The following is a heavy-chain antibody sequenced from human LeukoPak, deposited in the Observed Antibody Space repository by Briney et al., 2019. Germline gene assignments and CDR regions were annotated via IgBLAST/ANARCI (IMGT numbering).Heavy chain of an antibody. CDR2: INWNGGSI. CDR1: GFAFDDYG. V-gene: IGHV3-20*04. CDR3: AREFEGQEAGAYGSGSYDVFDI. D-gene: IGHD3-10*01. Sequence: GGSLRLSCAAPGFAFDDYGMSWVRQAPGKGLDWVSGINWNGGSIGSVKGRFTISRDNVKNTLYLRMNSLRAEDTAVYYCAREFEGQEAGAYGSGSYDVFDIWGQGTMVTVSS. J-gene: IGHJ3*02.